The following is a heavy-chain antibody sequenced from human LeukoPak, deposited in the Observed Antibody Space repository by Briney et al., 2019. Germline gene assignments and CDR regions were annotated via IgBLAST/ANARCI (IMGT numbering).Heavy chain of an antibody. J-gene: IGHJ4*02. Sequence: ASVKVSCKTSGYTFKNFGITWVRQGPGQGLEWMGWSGTSDTNTNYAQKFQGRVTMTTDTSTTKGYMELRGLRSDDTAVYYCTRGGLVSDYWGQGTLVTVSS. CDR1: GYTFKNFG. CDR3: TRGGLVSDY. D-gene: IGHD2-8*02. V-gene: IGHV1-18*01. CDR2: SGTSDTNT.